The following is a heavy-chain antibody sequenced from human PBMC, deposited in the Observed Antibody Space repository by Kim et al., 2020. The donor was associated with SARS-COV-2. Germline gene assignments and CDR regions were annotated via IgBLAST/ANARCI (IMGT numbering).Heavy chain of an antibody. J-gene: IGHJ4*02. V-gene: IGHV1-3*01. Sequence: QNVRGRVSFTRDTSASTAYMELRSLRSEDTAVYYCARGNYYYDAAYYFFDYWGQGTPVTVSS. CDR3: ARGNYYYDAAYYFFDY. D-gene: IGHD3-3*01.